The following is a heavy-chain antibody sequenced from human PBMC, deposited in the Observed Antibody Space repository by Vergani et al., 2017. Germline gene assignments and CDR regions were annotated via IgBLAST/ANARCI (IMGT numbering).Heavy chain of an antibody. V-gene: IGHV5-51*01. D-gene: IGHD2-2*01. CDR3: ARHVTVVVPAADFYYYYYYMDV. Sequence: EVQLVQSGAEVKKPGESLKISCKGSGYSFTSYWIGWVRQMPGKGLEWMGIIYPGDSDTRYSPSFQGQVTISAAKSISTAYLQWSSLKASDTAMYYCARHVTVVVPAADFYYYYYYMDVWGKGTTVTVSS. CDR2: IYPGDSDT. J-gene: IGHJ6*03. CDR1: GYSFTSYW.